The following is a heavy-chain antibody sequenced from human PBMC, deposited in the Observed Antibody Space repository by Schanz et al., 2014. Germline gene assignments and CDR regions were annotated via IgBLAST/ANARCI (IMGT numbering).Heavy chain of an antibody. J-gene: IGHJ4*02. CDR1: GFTVSSNH. V-gene: IGHV3-23*01. CDR2: TNGDGTNA. D-gene: IGHD3-9*01. CDR3: AKQIHYDILTVTRN. Sequence: DVQLLESGGGLVQPGGSLRLSCAVSGFTVSSNHMSWVRQAPGKGLEWVSCTNGDGTNAKYADSVKGRFTISRDNAKNSLYLQMNSLRAEDTAVYYCAKQIHYDILTVTRNWGQGTLVTVSS.